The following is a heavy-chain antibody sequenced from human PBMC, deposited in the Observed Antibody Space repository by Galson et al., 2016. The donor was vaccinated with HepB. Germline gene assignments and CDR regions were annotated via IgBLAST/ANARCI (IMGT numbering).Heavy chain of an antibody. CDR2: IIPIFGTA. V-gene: IGHV1-69*13. CDR1: GGTFSTYA. CDR3: ARDRPDSAGYYYGMDV. J-gene: IGHJ6*04. D-gene: IGHD3-3*01. Sequence: VKVSCKASGGTFSTYAISWVRQAPGQGLEWMGGIIPIFGTANYAQKFQGRVTITADESTSTAYMELSSLRSEDTAVYYCARDRPDSAGYYYGMDVWGKGTTVTVSS.